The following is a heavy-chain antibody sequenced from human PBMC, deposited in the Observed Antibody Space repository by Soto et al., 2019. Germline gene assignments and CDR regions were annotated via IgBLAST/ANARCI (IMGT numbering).Heavy chain of an antibody. J-gene: IGHJ3*02. Sequence: HPGGSLRLSCAASGFTFSTYGMHWVRQAPGKGLEWVALTSHEGSKKYYAESVKGRFTISRDNSKNTLYLQMNSLRAEDTAVYYCAKVIDAADCSSTSCSNAFDTWGQGTMVTVSS. CDR3: AKVIDAADCSSTSCSNAFDT. CDR1: GFTFSTYG. D-gene: IGHD2-2*01. V-gene: IGHV3-30*18. CDR2: TSHEGSKK.